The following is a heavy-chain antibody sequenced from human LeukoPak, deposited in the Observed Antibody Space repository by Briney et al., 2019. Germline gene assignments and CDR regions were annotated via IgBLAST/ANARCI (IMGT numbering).Heavy chain of an antibody. CDR2: ISGSGGST. V-gene: IGHV3-23*01. CDR1: GFTFSHHA. CDR3: AKGSGRYYYYMDV. J-gene: IGHJ6*03. Sequence: GGSLTLSCAASGFTFSHHAMIWVRQAPGKGLEWVSGISGSGGSTYYADSVKGRFTISRDNSKNTLYLQLNSLRAEDTAVYYCAKGSGRYYYYMDVWGKGTTVTVSS.